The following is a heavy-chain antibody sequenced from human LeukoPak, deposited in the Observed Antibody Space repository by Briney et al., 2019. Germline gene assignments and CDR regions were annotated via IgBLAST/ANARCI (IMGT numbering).Heavy chain of an antibody. CDR2: ISYIGST. Sequence: SETLSLTCAVFDDSFSSHYWTWIRQPPGKGLEWIGYISYIGSTNYNPSLKSRVTISIDTSKNQFSLKLTSVTAADTAVYYCARDLVTVTKGFDIWGQGTMVSVSS. CDR3: ARDLVTVTKGFDI. D-gene: IGHD4-17*01. V-gene: IGHV4-59*11. J-gene: IGHJ3*02. CDR1: DDSFSSHY.